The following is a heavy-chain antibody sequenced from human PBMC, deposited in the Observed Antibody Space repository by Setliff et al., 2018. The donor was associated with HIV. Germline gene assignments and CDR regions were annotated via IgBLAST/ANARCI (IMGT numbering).Heavy chain of an antibody. CDR1: GGSFSGYY. J-gene: IGHJ6*03. Sequence: ASETLSLTCAVYGGSFSGYYWSWIRQPPGKGLEWIGEINHSGSTNYNPSLKSRVTISVDTSKNQFSLKLSSVTAADTAVYYCARRGSGFFHYYYYMDVWGKGTMVTVSS. CDR3: ARRGSGFFHYYYYMDV. V-gene: IGHV4-34*01. D-gene: IGHD3-10*01. CDR2: INHSGST.